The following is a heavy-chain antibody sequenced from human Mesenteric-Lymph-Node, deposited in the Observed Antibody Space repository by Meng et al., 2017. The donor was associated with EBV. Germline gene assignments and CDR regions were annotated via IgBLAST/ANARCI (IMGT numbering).Heavy chain of an antibody. J-gene: IGHJ4*02. CDR2: INHSGST. CDR3: ARGYGSGHL. Sequence: QVQLREWGAGLLKPWENMSLTCAGYGGCFSGYYWGWIRQPPGKGLEWIGEINHSGSTNYNPSLKSRVTISVDTSKNQFSLKLSSVTAADTAVYYCARGYGSGHLWGQGTLVTVSS. CDR1: GGCFSGYY. V-gene: IGHV4-34*01. D-gene: IGHD3-10*01.